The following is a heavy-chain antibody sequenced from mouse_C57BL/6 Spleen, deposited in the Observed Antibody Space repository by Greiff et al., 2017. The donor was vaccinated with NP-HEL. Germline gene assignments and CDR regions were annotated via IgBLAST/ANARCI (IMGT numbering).Heavy chain of an antibody. J-gene: IGHJ4*01. CDR3: ARWRFPPYYAMDY. Sequence: QVQLQQPGAELVKPGASVKLSCKASGYTFTSYWMQWVKQRPGQGLEWIGEIDPSDSYTNYNQKFKGKATLTADTSSSTAYMQLSSLTSEDSAVYYCARWRFPPYYAMDYWGQGTSVTVSS. CDR2: IDPSDSYT. V-gene: IGHV1-50*01. CDR1: GYTFTSYW.